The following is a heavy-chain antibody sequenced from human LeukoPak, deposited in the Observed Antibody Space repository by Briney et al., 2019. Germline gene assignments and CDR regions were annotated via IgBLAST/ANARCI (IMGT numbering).Heavy chain of an antibody. V-gene: IGHV3-30*02. CDR3: AKVSSSWYFIAY. Sequence: GGSLRLSCAASGFTFGTYGLHWVRQAPGKGLEWVAFIWNDGNSKDYADSVKGRFTISRDNSKNTLHLQMNSLRAEDTAVYYCAKVSSSWYFIAYWGQGTLVTVSS. CDR2: IWNDGNSK. CDR1: GFTFGTYG. J-gene: IGHJ4*02. D-gene: IGHD6-13*01.